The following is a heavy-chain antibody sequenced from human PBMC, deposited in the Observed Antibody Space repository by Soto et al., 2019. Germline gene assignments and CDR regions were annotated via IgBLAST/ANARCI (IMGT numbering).Heavy chain of an antibody. D-gene: IGHD2-2*01. CDR3: ARDYIVVVPAAMRYPVPH. CDR2: ISSSSSTI. J-gene: IGHJ3*01. Sequence: EVQLVESGGGLVQPGGSLRLSCAASGFTFSSYSMNWVRQAPGKGLEWVSYISSSSSTIYYADSVKGRFTISRDNATNSLYLHMNSVRDEDTAVYYCARDYIVVVPAAMRYPVPHWGQGTMVTVSS. CDR1: GFTFSSYS. V-gene: IGHV3-48*02.